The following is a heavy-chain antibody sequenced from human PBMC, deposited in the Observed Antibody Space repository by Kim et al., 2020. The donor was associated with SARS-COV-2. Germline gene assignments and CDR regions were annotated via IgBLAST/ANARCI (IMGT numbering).Heavy chain of an antibody. CDR3: VTGRARDGHDILC. Sequence: GGSLRLSCAVTGVTFTDHCMSWVRQAPGKGLVWVAGISNSGISTNYADSVKGRFTIPRDNSKNTIYLQVNSLGAEDPAVYYCVTGRARDGHDILCWGQGT. D-gene: IGHD3-9*01. CDR1: GVTFTDHC. J-gene: IGHJ4*02. CDR2: ISNSGIST. V-gene: IGHV3-23*01.